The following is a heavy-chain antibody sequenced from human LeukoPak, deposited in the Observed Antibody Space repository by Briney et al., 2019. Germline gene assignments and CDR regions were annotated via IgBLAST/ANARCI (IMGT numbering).Heavy chain of an antibody. Sequence: GGSLRLSCAASGFTFSSYWMHWVRQAPGKGLVWVSGVNSDGSYTSYADSVKGRFTISRDNSKNTLYLQMNSLRAEDTAVYYCAKYCSGGSCYSGLDYWGQGTLVTVSS. V-gene: IGHV3-74*01. D-gene: IGHD2-15*01. J-gene: IGHJ4*02. CDR3: AKYCSGGSCYSGLDY. CDR1: GFTFSSYW. CDR2: VNSDGSYT.